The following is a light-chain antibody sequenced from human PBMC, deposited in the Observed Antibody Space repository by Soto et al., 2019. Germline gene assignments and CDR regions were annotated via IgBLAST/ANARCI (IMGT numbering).Light chain of an antibody. CDR1: QGIGSA. CDR2: DAS. CDR3: QQTWT. Sequence: AIQLTQSPSSLSASVGDRVTITCRASQGIGSALDWYQQKPGKAPKLLIYDASRLESGIPSRISGSVSGTNFSLNNSSLQTDDFATYYCQQTWTCGQGTKVEIK. J-gene: IGKJ1*01. V-gene: IGKV1-13*02.